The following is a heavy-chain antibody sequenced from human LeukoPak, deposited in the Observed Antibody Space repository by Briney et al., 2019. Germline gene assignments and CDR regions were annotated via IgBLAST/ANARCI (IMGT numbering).Heavy chain of an antibody. J-gene: IGHJ4*02. V-gene: IGHV3-23*01. D-gene: IGHD6-13*01. CDR2: ISGSGGST. CDR1: GFTFSSYA. CDR3: AKDRLEGQLEDFYYFDY. Sequence: PGGSLRLSCAASGFTFSSYAMSWVRQAPGKGLEWVSAISGSGGSTYYADSVKGRFTISRDNSKNTLYLQMNSLRAEDTAVYYCAKDRLEGQLEDFYYFDYWGQGTLVTVSS.